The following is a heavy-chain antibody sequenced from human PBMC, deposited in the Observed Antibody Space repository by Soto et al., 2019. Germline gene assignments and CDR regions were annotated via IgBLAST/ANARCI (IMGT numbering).Heavy chain of an antibody. J-gene: IGHJ4*02. V-gene: IGHV4-61*01. CDR1: GDSVSSGSFY. Sequence: SETLSLTCTVSGDSVSSGSFYWSWIRQPPGKGLEWIGHMYYSGSTNYNPSLKSRVTISVNTSKNQFSLKLNSVTAADTAMYYCASLFCSGATCYSDYWGQGMLVPVS. D-gene: IGHD2-15*01. CDR2: MYYSGST. CDR3: ASLFCSGATCYSDY.